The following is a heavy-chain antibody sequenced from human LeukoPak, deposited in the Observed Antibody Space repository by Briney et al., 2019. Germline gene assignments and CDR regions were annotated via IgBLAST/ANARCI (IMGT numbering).Heavy chain of an antibody. CDR1: GYTFTGYY. Sequence: ASVKVSCKASGYTFTGYYMHWVRQAPGQGLEWMGWINPNSGGTNYAQKFQGRVTMTRDTSISTAYMELSRLRSDDTAVYYCARDPQLLWFGELLTGPFDYWAREPWSPSPQ. CDR3: ARDPQLLWFGELLTGPFDY. D-gene: IGHD3-10*01. J-gene: IGHJ4*02. CDR2: INPNSGGT. V-gene: IGHV1-2*02.